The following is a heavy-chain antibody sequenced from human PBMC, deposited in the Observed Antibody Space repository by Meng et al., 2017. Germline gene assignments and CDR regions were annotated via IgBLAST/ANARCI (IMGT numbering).Heavy chain of an antibody. Sequence: GESLKISCTASGFTFGDYAMSWVRQAPGKGLEWVGFIRSKAYGGTTEYAASVKGRFTISRDDSKSIAYLQMNSLRAEDTAVYYCARAAVAEAVAFDIWGQGTMVTVSS. D-gene: IGHD6-19*01. CDR3: ARAAVAEAVAFDI. CDR1: GFTFGDYA. CDR2: IRSKAYGGTT. J-gene: IGHJ3*02. V-gene: IGHV3-49*04.